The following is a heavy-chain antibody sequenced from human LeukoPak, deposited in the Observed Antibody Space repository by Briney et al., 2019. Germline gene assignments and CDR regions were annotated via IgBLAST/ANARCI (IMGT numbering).Heavy chain of an antibody. V-gene: IGHV3-30*02. J-gene: IGHJ4*02. CDR1: GFTFSSYG. CDR2: IRYDGSNK. D-gene: IGHD3-22*01. Sequence: GGSLRLSCAASGFTFSSYGMHWVRQAPGKGLEWVAFIRYDGSNKYYADSVKGRFTISRDNSKNTLYPQMNSLRAEDTAVYYCAKVDYYYDSSGYFFDYWGQGTLVTVSS. CDR3: AKVDYYYDSSGYFFDY.